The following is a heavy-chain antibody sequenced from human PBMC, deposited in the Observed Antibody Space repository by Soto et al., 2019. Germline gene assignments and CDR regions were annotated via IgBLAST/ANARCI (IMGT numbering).Heavy chain of an antibody. CDR1: AFTLSSYS. CDR3: AKVTNYYFWSGYYTFHYSVFDC. D-gene: IGHD3-3*01. Sequence: PGVSLRLSWPPAAFTLSSYSTSWVSQAPRNGLEWVSDFSGSVGSTYCDDYLKGGFPISSDMSKNTLFLQMNSLIAEDTAVYYCAKVTNYYFWSGYYTFHYSVFDCWGQGTMVTVSS. V-gene: IGHV3-23*01. CDR2: FSGSVGST. J-gene: IGHJ4*02.